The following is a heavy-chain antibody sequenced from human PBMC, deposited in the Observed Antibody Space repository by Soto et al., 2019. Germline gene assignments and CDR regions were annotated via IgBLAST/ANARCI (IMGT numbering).Heavy chain of an antibody. CDR2: INPSGST. J-gene: IGHJ5*02. D-gene: IGHD1-7*01. CDR3: TRGGGYKWNYNNWFDP. CDR1: GGSFSGYF. V-gene: IGHV4-34*01. Sequence: QVQLQQWGAGLLKPSETLSLTCAVYGGSFSGYFWSWIRQPPGKGLEWIGEINPSGSTNYNPSLKIRVTISADTSKNQLSLKVNSVITADTAIYYCTRGGGYKWNYNNWFDPWGEVTLVTVSS.